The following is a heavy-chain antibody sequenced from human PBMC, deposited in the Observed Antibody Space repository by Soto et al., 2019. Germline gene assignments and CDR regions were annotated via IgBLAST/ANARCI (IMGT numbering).Heavy chain of an antibody. D-gene: IGHD6-19*01. CDR1: GLPFSNYA. Sequence: PGGSLRLSCAASGLPFSNYAMNWVRPAQGKGLEWVSTISGSGGSPYYADSVKGRFTISRDNSKNTLYLQMNSLRAGDSAIYYCAKEGTSGLYYFDYWGQGTLVTVSS. CDR2: ISGSGGSP. CDR3: AKEGTSGLYYFDY. V-gene: IGHV3-23*01. J-gene: IGHJ4*02.